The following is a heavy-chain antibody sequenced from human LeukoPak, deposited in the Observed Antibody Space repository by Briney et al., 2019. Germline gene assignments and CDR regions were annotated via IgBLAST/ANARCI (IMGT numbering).Heavy chain of an antibody. CDR1: GFTFSNYA. J-gene: IGHJ4*02. V-gene: IGHV3-23*01. CDR3: AKKSGPGTDPLDC. D-gene: IGHD3-10*01. Sequence: PGGSLRLSCAASGFTFSNYAMTWVRQAPGRGLEWISAISASGGSTYYADSVKGRFTISRDNSMNTLYLQMNSLRAEDTAVYYCAKKSGPGTDPLDCWGQGTLVTVSS. CDR2: ISASGGST.